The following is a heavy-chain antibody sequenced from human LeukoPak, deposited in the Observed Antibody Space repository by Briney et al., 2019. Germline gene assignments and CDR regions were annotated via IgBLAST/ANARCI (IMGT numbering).Heavy chain of an antibody. D-gene: IGHD2-2*01. CDR1: GYTFTDYY. CDR2: INPNTGGT. J-gene: IGHJ4*02. V-gene: IGHV1-2*02. CDR3: ASGTTDIVVVPATLRNYYFDY. Sequence: ASVKVSYKASGYTFTDYYIHWVRQAPGQGLEWMAWINPNTGGTNYAQKFQGRVTMTRDTSISTAYMELSSLRSEDTAVYYCASGTTDIVVVPATLRNYYFDYWSQGTLVTVSS.